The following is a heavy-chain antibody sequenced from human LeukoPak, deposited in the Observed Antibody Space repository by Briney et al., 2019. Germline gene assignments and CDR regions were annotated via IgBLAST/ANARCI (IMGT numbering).Heavy chain of an antibody. CDR3: ARLANTVSPRNQYYYYYYMDV. CDR1: GGSISSHY. J-gene: IGHJ6*03. V-gene: IGHV4-59*08. CDR2: ISNSGST. Sequence: PSETLSLTCTVSGGSISSHYWTWIRQSPVKGLEWIGDISNSGSTSYNPSLKSRVAISIDTSKNQFSLKLSSVTAADTAVYYCARLANTVSPRNQYYYYYYMDVWGKGTTVTVSS. D-gene: IGHD4-17*01.